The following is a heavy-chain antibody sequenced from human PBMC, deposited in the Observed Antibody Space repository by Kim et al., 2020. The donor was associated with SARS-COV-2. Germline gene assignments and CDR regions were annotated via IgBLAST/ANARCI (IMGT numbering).Heavy chain of an antibody. CDR2: ISYDGSNK. J-gene: IGHJ6*02. Sequence: GGSLRLSCAASGFTFSSYGMHWVRQAPGKGLEWVAVISYDGSNKYYADSVKGRFTISRDNSKNTLYLQMNSLRAEDTAVYYCAKDLPITMVRGTFNYYGMDVWGQGTTVTVSS. V-gene: IGHV3-30*18. D-gene: IGHD3-10*01. CDR1: GFTFSSYG. CDR3: AKDLPITMVRGTFNYYGMDV.